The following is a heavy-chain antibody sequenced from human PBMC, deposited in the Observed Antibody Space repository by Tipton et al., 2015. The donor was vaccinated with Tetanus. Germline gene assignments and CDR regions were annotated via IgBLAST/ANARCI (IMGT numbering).Heavy chain of an antibody. CDR2: ISGTGSTI. Sequence: SLRLSCAASGFTFSSYNMNWVRQAPGKGLEWLSYISGTGSTIDYADSAKGRFTISRDNAKNSLYLQMNSLRAEDTAVYYCARGLCSGIYCYSSEIDYWGQGTLVTVSS. J-gene: IGHJ4*02. CDR1: GFTFSSYN. V-gene: IGHV3-48*01. D-gene: IGHD2-15*01. CDR3: ARGLCSGIYCYSSEIDY.